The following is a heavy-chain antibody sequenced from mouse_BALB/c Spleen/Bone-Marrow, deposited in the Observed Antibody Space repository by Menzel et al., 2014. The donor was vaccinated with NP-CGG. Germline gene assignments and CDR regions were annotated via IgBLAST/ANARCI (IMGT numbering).Heavy chain of an antibody. V-gene: IGHV5-6-5*01. CDR2: ISSGGST. Sequence: EVKLLESGGGLVKPGGSLKLSCAASGFTFSSYAMSWVRQTPEKRLERVASISSGGSTYYPDSVKGRFTISRDNARNILYLQMSSLRSEDTAMYYCAREGGTTAHYYAMDYWGQGTSVTVSS. CDR3: AREGGTTAHYYAMDY. D-gene: IGHD1-2*01. CDR1: GFTFSSYA. J-gene: IGHJ4*01.